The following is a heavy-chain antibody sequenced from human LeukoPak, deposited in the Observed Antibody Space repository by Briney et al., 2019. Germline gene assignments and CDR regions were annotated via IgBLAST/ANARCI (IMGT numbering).Heavy chain of an antibody. V-gene: IGHV3-23*01. D-gene: IGHD6-13*01. CDR1: GFTFNIYD. CDR2: ISGSRGGT. J-gene: IGHJ4*02. Sequence: PGGSLRLSCAASGFTFNIYDMSWVRQAPGKGLEWVSAISGSRGGTYYADSVKGRFTISRDNSKNTLYLQMNSLRAEDTAVYYCAKIAASGTNYWGQGTLVTVSS. CDR3: AKIAASGTNY.